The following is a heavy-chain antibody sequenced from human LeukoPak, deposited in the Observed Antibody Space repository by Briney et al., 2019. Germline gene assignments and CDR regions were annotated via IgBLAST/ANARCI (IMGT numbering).Heavy chain of an antibody. CDR2: ISSSGSII. V-gene: IGHV3-48*03. Sequence: GGSLRLSCAASGCSFSSYEMNWVRQAPGKGLEWVSYISSSGSIIYYAESVKGRFTISRDNAKNSLYLQMNSLRAEDTAVYHCASGHLYYYYYGMDVWGQGTTVTVSS. CDR3: ASGHLYYYYYGMDV. CDR1: GCSFSSYE. J-gene: IGHJ6*02.